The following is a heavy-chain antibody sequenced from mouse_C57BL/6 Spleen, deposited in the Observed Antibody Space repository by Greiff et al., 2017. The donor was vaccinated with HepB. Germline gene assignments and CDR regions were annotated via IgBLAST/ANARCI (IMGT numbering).Heavy chain of an antibody. CDR2: ISDGGSYT. Sequence: EVRVVESGGGLVKPGESLKLSCAASGFTFSSYAMSWVRQTPEKRLEWVATISDGGSYTYYPDNVKGRFTISRDNAKNNLYLQMSHLKSEDTAMYYCARGYYSNWYFDVWGTGTTVTVSS. CDR3: ARGYYSNWYFDV. J-gene: IGHJ1*03. D-gene: IGHD2-5*01. CDR1: GFTFSSYA. V-gene: IGHV5-4*03.